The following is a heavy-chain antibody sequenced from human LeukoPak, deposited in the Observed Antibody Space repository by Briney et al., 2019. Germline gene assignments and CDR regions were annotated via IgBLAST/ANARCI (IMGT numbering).Heavy chain of an antibody. J-gene: IGHJ4*02. Sequence: GGSLRLSCAASGFTFSSYAMHWVRQAPGKGLEWVAVISYDGSNKYYADSVKGRFTISRDNSKNTLYLQMNSLKAEDTAVYYCARVKERIAAVPLDYWGQGTLVTVSS. CDR3: ARVKERIAAVPLDY. V-gene: IGHV3-30*04. CDR1: GFTFSSYA. D-gene: IGHD6-13*01. CDR2: ISYDGSNK.